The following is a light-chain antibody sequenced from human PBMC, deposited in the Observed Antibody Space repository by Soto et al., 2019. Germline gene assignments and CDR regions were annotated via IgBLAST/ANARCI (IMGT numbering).Light chain of an antibody. CDR2: LNSDGSH. J-gene: IGLJ2*01. CDR3: QTWGTGIVV. Sequence: QSVLTQSPSASASLGASVKLTCTLSSGHSSYAIAWHQQQPEKGPRYLMKLNSDGSHSKGDGIPDRFSGSSSGAERYLTISSLQSEDEAYYYCQTWGTGIVVFGGGTQLTVL. CDR1: SGHSSYA. V-gene: IGLV4-69*01.